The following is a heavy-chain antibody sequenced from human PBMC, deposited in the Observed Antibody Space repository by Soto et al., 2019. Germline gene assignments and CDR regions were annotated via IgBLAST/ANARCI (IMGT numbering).Heavy chain of an antibody. CDR3: AVHVGGTYALDY. J-gene: IGHJ4*02. V-gene: IGHV3-30-3*01. Sequence: QVQLVESGGGVVQPGRSLRLSCATSGFTFSSYAMYWVRQAPGKGLEWVALVSYDGSIKYYADSVKGRFTISRDNSKSMLYLQMDSLRAEDTAVFYCAVHVGGTYALDYWGQGILVTVSS. CDR1: GFTFSSYA. D-gene: IGHD1-26*01. CDR2: VSYDGSIK.